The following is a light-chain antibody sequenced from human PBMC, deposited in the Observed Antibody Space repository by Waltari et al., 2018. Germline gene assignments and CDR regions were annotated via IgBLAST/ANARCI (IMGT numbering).Light chain of an antibody. CDR3: QQYNNWPPGT. Sequence: EIVMTQSPATLSVSPGESATLSCRASQNVSSNLAWYQQKPGQAPRLLIHGASTRATGIPARFSGSGSGTEFTLTISSLQSEDFAVYYCQQYNNWPPGTFGQGTKVEIK. CDR1: QNVSSN. V-gene: IGKV3-15*01. J-gene: IGKJ1*01. CDR2: GAS.